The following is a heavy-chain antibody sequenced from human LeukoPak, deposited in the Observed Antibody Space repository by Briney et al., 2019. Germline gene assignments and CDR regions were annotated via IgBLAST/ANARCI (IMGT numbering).Heavy chain of an antibody. CDR3: ASAREYCGSAECYEYFQH. CDR2: IYSGGST. D-gene: IGHD2-21*01. Sequence: PGGSLRLACAASGFTVGTNSMSWVRQSPGKGLEWVSVIYSGGSTYSADSVNGRFTISRDNSRNTLLLQMNSLRAEDTALYYCASAREYCGSAECYEYFQHWGQGTLVTVSS. CDR1: GFTVGTNS. V-gene: IGHV3-53*01. J-gene: IGHJ1*01.